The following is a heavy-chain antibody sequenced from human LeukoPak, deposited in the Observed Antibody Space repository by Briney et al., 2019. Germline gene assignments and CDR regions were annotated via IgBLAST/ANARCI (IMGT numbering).Heavy chain of an antibody. J-gene: IGHJ5*02. CDR3: ARDNSVGDIAWWFDP. D-gene: IGHD3-16*02. CDR2: INPSGSST. V-gene: IGHV1-46*01. Sequence: ASVKVSCKASGYTFTGYYMHWVRQAPGQGLEWMGLINPSGSSTLYAQKFQGRVIMTRDMSTTTDYMELSGLRSEDTAVYYCARDNSVGDIAWWFDPWGQGTLVTVSS. CDR1: GYTFTGYY.